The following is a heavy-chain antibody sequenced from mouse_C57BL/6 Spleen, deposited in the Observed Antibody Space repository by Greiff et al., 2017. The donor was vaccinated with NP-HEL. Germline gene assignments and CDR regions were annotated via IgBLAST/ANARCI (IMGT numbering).Heavy chain of an antibody. Sequence: EVKLMESGGGLVQSGRSLRLSCATSGFTFSDFYMEWVRQAPGKGLEWIAASRNKANDYTTEYSASVKGRFIVSRDTSQSILYLQMNALRAEDTAIYYCARDAPYDYDGAWFAYWGQGTLVTVSA. J-gene: IGHJ3*01. D-gene: IGHD2-4*01. CDR2: SRNKANDYTT. V-gene: IGHV7-1*01. CDR1: GFTFSDFY. CDR3: ARDAPYDYDGAWFAY.